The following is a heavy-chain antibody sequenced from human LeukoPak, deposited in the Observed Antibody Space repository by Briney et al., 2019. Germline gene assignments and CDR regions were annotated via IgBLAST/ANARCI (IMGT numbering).Heavy chain of an antibody. CDR1: GFVFRNYF. CDR2: TNEDGSVR. D-gene: IGHD5-18*01. CDR3: ARSFSYSYDFA. J-gene: IGHJ1*01. V-gene: IGHV3-7*03. Sequence: GGSLRLSCAASGFVFRNYFMSWVRQAPGKGLEWVANTNEDGSVRQYADSVRGRFTISRDNTQNTVSLQLNTLRVDDTAVYYCARSFSYSYDFAGGPGTLVTVSS.